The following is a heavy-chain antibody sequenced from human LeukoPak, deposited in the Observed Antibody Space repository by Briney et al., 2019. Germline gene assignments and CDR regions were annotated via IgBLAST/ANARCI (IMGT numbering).Heavy chain of an antibody. J-gene: IGHJ4*02. D-gene: IGHD3-22*01. Sequence: GGSLRLACAASGFTFRSYAMNWVRQAPGKGLEWVSGISESGVGTNYADSVKGRFTTSRDNSKNTLYLQMNSLRAEDTAVYYCVRDRSYDSSGIDYWGQGTLVTVSS. CDR3: VRDRSYDSSGIDY. CDR1: GFTFRSYA. V-gene: IGHV3-23*01. CDR2: ISESGVGT.